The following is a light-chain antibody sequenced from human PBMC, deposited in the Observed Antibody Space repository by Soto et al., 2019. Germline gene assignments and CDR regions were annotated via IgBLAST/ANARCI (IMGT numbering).Light chain of an antibody. V-gene: IGLV7-46*01. CDR3: LLSFSGVEV. J-gene: IGLJ2*01. Sequence: QAVVTQEPSLTVSPGGTVTLTCGSSTGAVTSGRYPYWFQQRPGQAPRTLISDTSNRHSWTPARFSGSLLGGKAALTLSGAQPEDEADYYCLLSFSGVEVFGGGTKVTVL. CDR1: TGAVTSGRY. CDR2: DTS.